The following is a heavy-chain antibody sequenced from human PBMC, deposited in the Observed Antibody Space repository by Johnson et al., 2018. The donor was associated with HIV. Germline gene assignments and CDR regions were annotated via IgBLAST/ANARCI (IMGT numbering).Heavy chain of an antibody. CDR1: GFTFSSYA. J-gene: IGHJ3*02. V-gene: IGHV3-30*04. CDR2: ISFDGSHK. CDR3: ARVRGGTGHGAFDI. Sequence: QVQLVESGGGVVQPGRSLRLSCAASGFTFSSYAMHWVRQAPGKGLEWVAVISFDGSHKYYADSVKGRFTISRDNSKNTLYLQMNSLRTEDTAVYYCARVRGGTGHGAFDIWGQGTMVTVSS.